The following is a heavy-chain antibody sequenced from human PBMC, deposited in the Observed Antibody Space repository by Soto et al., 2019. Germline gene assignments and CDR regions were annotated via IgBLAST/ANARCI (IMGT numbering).Heavy chain of an antibody. CDR3: ATPGIAAYDAFDI. Sequence: QVQLVHSGAEVKKPGSSVKVSCKASGGTFSSYTISWVRQAPGQGLEWMGRIIPILGIANYAQKFQGRVTITADKSTSTAYMELSSLRSEDTAVYYCATPGIAAYDAFDIWGQGTMVTVSS. CDR1: GGTFSSYT. J-gene: IGHJ3*02. V-gene: IGHV1-69*02. D-gene: IGHD6-13*01. CDR2: IIPILGIA.